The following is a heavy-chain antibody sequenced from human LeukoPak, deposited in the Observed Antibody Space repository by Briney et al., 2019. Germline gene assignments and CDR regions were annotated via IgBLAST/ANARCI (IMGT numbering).Heavy chain of an antibody. CDR3: ASCGGSCYRGNDAFDI. J-gene: IGHJ3*02. D-gene: IGHD2-15*01. V-gene: IGHV1-2*02. CDR1: GYTFTDYY. Sequence: ASVKVSCKASGYTFTDYYMHWVRQAPGQGLEWMGWINPNSGGTNYAQKFQGRVTMTRDTSISTAYMELSRLRSDDTAVYYCASCGGSCYRGNDAFDIWGQGTMVTVSS. CDR2: INPNSGGT.